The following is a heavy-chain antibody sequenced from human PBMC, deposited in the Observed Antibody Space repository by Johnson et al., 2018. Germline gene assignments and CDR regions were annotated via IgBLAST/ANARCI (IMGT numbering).Heavy chain of an antibody. Sequence: EVQLLETGGGLVQPGGSLRRSCAASGFTFSSYWMSWVRQAPGKGLEWVANIKQDGSEKYYVASVKGRFTNPRDNAKNSLYLQMNSLRAEDTGVYYCAIESVLWIAVAGSGGWGMDVWGQGTTVTVSS. CDR3: AIESVLWIAVAGSGGWGMDV. V-gene: IGHV3-7*01. CDR1: GFTFSSYW. J-gene: IGHJ6*02. D-gene: IGHD6-19*01. CDR2: IKQDGSEK.